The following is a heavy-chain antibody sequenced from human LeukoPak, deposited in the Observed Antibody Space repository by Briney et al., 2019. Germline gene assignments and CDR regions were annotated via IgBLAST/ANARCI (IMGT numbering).Heavy chain of an antibody. D-gene: IGHD3-22*01. CDR1: GFSMSVYW. CDR3: AKRGVVIRVILVGFHKEAYYFDS. J-gene: IGHJ4*02. V-gene: IGHV3-7*03. CDR2: VKQDGSER. Sequence: GGSLRLSCEASGFSMSVYWMSWVRQAPGKGLEWVGYVKQDGSERNYVDSVKGRFTISRDSAKKSLYLQMNSLRAEATAVYFCAKRGVVIRVILVGFHKEAYYFDSWGQGALVTVSS.